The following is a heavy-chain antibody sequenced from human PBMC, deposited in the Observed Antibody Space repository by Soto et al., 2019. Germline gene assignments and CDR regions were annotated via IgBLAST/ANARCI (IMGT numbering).Heavy chain of an antibody. CDR1: GFTFSTYW. CDR3: ATVATHSYNWVDP. Sequence: EVHLVGSGGGLVQPGGSLRLSCAASGFTFSTYWMHWVRQAPGKGLVWVSRINADGTTTTYADSVKGRFTISRDNAKNTLYLQMNSLRAEDTAVYFCATVATHSYNWVDPRGQGTLVTISS. V-gene: IGHV3-74*01. CDR2: INADGTTT. D-gene: IGHD3-3*02. J-gene: IGHJ5*02.